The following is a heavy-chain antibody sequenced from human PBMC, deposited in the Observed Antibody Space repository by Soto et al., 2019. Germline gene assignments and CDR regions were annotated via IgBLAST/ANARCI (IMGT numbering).Heavy chain of an antibody. J-gene: IGHJ6*02. CDR2: ISYDGSNK. Sequence: QVQLVESGGGVVQPGRSLRLSCAASGFTFSSYAMHWVRQAPGKGLEWVAVISYDGSNKYYADSVKGRFTISRDNSKNTLYLQMNSLRAEDTAVYYCARDLSRITIFGVVIIHYYYYGMDVWGQGTTVTVSS. V-gene: IGHV3-30-3*01. D-gene: IGHD3-3*01. CDR3: ARDLSRITIFGVVIIHYYYYGMDV. CDR1: GFTFSSYA.